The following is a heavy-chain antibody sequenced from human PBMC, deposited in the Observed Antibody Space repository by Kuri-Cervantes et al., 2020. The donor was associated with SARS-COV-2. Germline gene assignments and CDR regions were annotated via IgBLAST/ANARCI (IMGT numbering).Heavy chain of an antibody. CDR1: GFTFSSYG. J-gene: IGHJ4*02. CDR2: ISYDGSNK. Sequence: SCAASGFTFSSYGMHWVRQAPGKGLEWVAVISYDGSNKYYADSVKGRFTISRDNSKNTLYLQMNSLRAEDTAVYYCARGNDYGEDFDYWGQGTLV. D-gene: IGHD4-17*01. CDR3: ARGNDYGEDFDY. V-gene: IGHV3-30*03.